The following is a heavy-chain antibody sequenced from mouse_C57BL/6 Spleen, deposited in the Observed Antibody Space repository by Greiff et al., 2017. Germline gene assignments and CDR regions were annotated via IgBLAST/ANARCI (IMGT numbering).Heavy chain of an antibody. Sequence: EVKLVESGGGLVQPGGSLSLSCAASGFTFTDYYMSWVRQPPGKALAWLGFIRNKANGYTTEYSASVKGRFTISRDNSQSILYLQMNALRAEDSATYYCARSPTMITTDWYFDVWGTGTTVTVSS. CDR1: GFTFTDYY. J-gene: IGHJ1*03. CDR3: ARSPTMITTDWYFDV. V-gene: IGHV7-3*01. CDR2: IRNKANGYTT. D-gene: IGHD2-4*01.